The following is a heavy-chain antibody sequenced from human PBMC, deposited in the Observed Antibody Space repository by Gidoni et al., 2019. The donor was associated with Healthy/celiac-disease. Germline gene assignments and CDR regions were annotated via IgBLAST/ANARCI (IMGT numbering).Heavy chain of an antibody. CDR2: ISYDGSNK. J-gene: IGHJ4*02. D-gene: IGHD3-10*01. Sequence: QVQLVESGGGVVQPGRSLRLSCPAPGFPFSSYGMHWVRQAPGKGLEWVAGISYDGSNKYYADSVKGRFTISRDNSKNTLYLQMNSLRAEDTAVYYCAKDLGPLDGSGSYSPHFDYWGQGTLVTVSS. V-gene: IGHV3-30*18. CDR3: AKDLGPLDGSGSYSPHFDY. CDR1: GFPFSSYG.